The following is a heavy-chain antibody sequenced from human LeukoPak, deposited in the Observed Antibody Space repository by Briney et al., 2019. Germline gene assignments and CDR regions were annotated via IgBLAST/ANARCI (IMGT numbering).Heavy chain of an antibody. Sequence: GGRLRLSCAASGFTFSTFWMSWVRQTPGKGLEWVAYIKPDGSETNYVDSVKGRFTISRDNAKNSLYLQMNSLRAEDTAVFYCVRGGGRYGGDWGQGTLVTVSS. D-gene: IGHD4-23*01. J-gene: IGHJ4*02. CDR1: GFTFSTFW. V-gene: IGHV3-7*01. CDR2: IKPDGSET. CDR3: VRGGGRYGGD.